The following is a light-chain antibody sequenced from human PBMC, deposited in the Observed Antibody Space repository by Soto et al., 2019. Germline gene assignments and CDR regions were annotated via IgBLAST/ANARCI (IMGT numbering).Light chain of an antibody. CDR1: QSVDAY. CDR2: DAS. V-gene: IGKV3-11*01. J-gene: IGKJ1*01. Sequence: EIVLTQSPVTLSSSPGERATLSCRASQSVDAYLAWYQQRPGQAPRLLIFDASNRATGIPTRFSGSGSGTDFTLTISSLEPEDFAVYYCQQRSNWAPTFGQGTKVEIK. CDR3: QQRSNWAPT.